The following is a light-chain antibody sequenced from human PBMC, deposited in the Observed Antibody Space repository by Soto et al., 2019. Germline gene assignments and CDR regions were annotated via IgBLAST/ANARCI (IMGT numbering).Light chain of an antibody. V-gene: IGKV1-27*01. J-gene: IGKJ1*01. CDR3: QTYNSAPWT. CDR1: QGISNY. CDR2: AAS. Sequence: DIQMTQSPSSLSASVGDRVTITCRASQGISNYLAWYQQKPGKVPKLLIYAASTLPSGVPSRFSGSGSGTDFTFTISNLQPEDVATYYFQTYNSAPWTFGQGTKVEIK.